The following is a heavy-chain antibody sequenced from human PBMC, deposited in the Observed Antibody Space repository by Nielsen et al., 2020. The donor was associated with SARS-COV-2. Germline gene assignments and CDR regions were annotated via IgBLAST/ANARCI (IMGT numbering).Heavy chain of an antibody. V-gene: IGHV3-30*03. CDR1: GFTFSSYG. CDR3: ATLSGSGWYMDYYGMDV. J-gene: IGHJ6*02. CDR2: ISYDGSNK. Sequence: GESLKISCAASGFTFSSYGMHWVRQAPGKGLEWVAVISYDGSNKYYADSVKGRFTISRDNAKNSLYLQMNSLRAEDTALYYCATLSGSGWYMDYYGMDVWGQGTTVTVSS. D-gene: IGHD6-19*01.